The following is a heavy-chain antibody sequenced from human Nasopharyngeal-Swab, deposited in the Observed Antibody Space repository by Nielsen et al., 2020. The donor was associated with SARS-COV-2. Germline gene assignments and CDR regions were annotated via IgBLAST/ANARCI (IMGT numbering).Heavy chain of an antibody. CDR2: ISYDGSNK. CDR3: AKGRVYYDSSGYYYYGMDV. J-gene: IGHJ6*02. V-gene: IGHV3-30*18. Sequence: GGSLGLSCAASGFTFSSYGMHWVRQAPGKGLEWVAVISYDGSNKYYADSVKGRFTISRDNSKNTLYLQMNSLRAEDTAVYYCAKGRVYYDSSGYYYYGMDVWGQGTTVTVSS. D-gene: IGHD3-22*01. CDR1: GFTFSSYG.